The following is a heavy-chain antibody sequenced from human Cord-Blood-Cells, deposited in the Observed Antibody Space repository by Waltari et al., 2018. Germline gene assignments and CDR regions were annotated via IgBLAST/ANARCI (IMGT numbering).Heavy chain of an antibody. CDR2: IIGSGGST. CDR1: GFTFSSYA. J-gene: IGHJ5*02. D-gene: IGHD7-27*01. Sequence: EVQLLESGGGLVQPGGSLRLSCAASGFTFSSYAMSWVRQAPGKGLEWVSAIIGSGGSTYYADSVKGRLTISRDNSKNTLYLQMNSLRAEDTAVYYCAKNSGDLGWFDPWGQGTLVTVSS. CDR3: AKNSGDLGWFDP. V-gene: IGHV3-23*01.